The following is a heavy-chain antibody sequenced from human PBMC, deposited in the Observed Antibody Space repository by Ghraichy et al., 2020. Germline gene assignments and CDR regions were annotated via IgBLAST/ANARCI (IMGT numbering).Heavy chain of an antibody. CDR3: ARDPGYCSGGRCYLCGHDY. CDR1: GFTFISYS. CDR2: IDSSSSYI. Sequence: GGSLRLSCAASGFTFISYSMNWVRQAPGKGLEWVSYIDSSSSYIYYADSLKGRFTISRDNAKNSVYLQMNSLRAEDTAVYYCARDPGYCSGGRCYLCGHDYWGQGTLVTVSS. D-gene: IGHD2-15*01. V-gene: IGHV3-21*01. J-gene: IGHJ4*02.